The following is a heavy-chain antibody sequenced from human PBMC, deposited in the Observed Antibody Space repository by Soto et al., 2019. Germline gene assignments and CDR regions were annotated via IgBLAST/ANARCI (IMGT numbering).Heavy chain of an antibody. CDR1: GGSFSGYY. J-gene: IGHJ4*02. CDR2: INHSGST. D-gene: IGHD5-12*01. V-gene: IGHV4-34*01. Sequence: QVQLQQWGAGLLKPSETLSLTCAVYGGSFSGYYWSWIRHPPGKGLEWIGEINHSGSTNYNPSLKSRVTISVDTSKNQCSLKLSSVTAADTAVYYCARTEGLRGPIDYWGQGTLVTVSS. CDR3: ARTEGLRGPIDY.